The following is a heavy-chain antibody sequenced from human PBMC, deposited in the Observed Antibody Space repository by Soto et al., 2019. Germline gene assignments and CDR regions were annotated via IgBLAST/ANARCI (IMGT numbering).Heavy chain of an antibody. D-gene: IGHD6-19*01. V-gene: IGHV4-59*08. J-gene: IGHJ5*02. CDR3: ARVPVRANWFDP. Sequence: SETLSLTCTVSGGSISSYYWSWIRQPPGKGLEWIGYIYYSGSTYYNPSLKSRVTISVDTSKNQFSLKLSSVTAADTAVYYCARVPVRANWFDPWGQGTLVTVSS. CDR1: GGSISSYY. CDR2: IYYSGST.